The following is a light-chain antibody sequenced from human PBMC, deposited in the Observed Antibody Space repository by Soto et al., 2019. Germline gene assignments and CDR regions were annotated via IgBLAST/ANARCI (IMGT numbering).Light chain of an antibody. V-gene: IGLV2-14*01. CDR2: EVT. CDR1: NSDIGASNY. J-gene: IGLJ2*01. Sequence: QSVLTQPASVSGSPGQSITFSYSGTNSDIGASNYVSWYQHHPDKAPKLIIYEVTDRPSGVSYRFSGSKSGNTASLTISGLQAEDEADYYCSSYTTTNTVIFGGGTKLTVL. CDR3: SSYTTTNTVI.